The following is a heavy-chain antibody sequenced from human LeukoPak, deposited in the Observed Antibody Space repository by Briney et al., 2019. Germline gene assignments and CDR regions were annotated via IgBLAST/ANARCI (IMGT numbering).Heavy chain of an antibody. D-gene: IGHD6-19*01. J-gene: IGHJ3*02. CDR1: GFTFSSYG. V-gene: IGHV3-30*18. CDR2: ISYDGSNK. Sequence: GGSLRLSCAASGFTFSSYGMHWVRQAPGKGLEWVAVISYDGSNKYYADSVKGRFTISRDNSKNTLYLQMNSLRAEDTGVYYCAKFFRSSGWIDAFDIWGQGTMVTVSS. CDR3: AKFFRSSGWIDAFDI.